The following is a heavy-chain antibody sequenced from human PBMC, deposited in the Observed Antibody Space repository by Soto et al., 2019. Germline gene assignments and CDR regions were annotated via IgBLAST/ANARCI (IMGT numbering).Heavy chain of an antibody. CDR1: GFTFSSYG. D-gene: IGHD2-15*01. J-gene: IGHJ6*02. Sequence: GGSLRLSCAASGFTFSSYGMHWVRQAPGKGLEWVAVISYDGSNKYYADSVKGRFTISRDNSKNTLYLQMNSLRAEDTAVYYCAKVLNGGNRYYYGMDVWGQGTTVTVSS. V-gene: IGHV3-30*18. CDR2: ISYDGSNK. CDR3: AKVLNGGNRYYYGMDV.